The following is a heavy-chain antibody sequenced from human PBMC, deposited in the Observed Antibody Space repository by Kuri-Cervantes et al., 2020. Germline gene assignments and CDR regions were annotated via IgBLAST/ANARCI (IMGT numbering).Heavy chain of an antibody. D-gene: IGHD3-22*01. J-gene: IGHJ4*02. CDR1: GFSLSTSGVG. CDR3: AHVRNYDIYDY. V-gene: IGHV2-5*01. Sequence: SGPTLVKPTQTLTLTCTFSGFSLSTSGVGVGWIRQPPGKALEWLALIYWNDDKRYSPSLESRLTITKDTSKNQVVLTMTNMDPVDTATYYCAHVRNYDIYDYWGQGTLVTVSS. CDR2: IYWNDDK.